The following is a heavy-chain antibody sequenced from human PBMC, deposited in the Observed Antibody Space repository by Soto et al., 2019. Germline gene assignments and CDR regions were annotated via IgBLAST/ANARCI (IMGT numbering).Heavy chain of an antibody. CDR2: IYYSGST. CDR3: AKKGDGSGEYDPRRYYYYGMDV. Sequence: QVQLQESGPGLVKPSQTLSLTCTVSGGSISSGGYYWSWIRQHPGKGLEWIGYIYYSGSTYYNPSLRSGVTISVDPSKNQFSLRLSSVTAADTAVYYCAKKGDGSGEYDPRRYYYYGMDVWGQGTTVTVSS. CDR1: GGSISSGGYY. V-gene: IGHV4-31*03. J-gene: IGHJ6*02. D-gene: IGHD3-10*01.